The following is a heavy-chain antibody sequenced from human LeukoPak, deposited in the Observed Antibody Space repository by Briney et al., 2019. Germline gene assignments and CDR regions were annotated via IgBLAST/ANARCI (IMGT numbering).Heavy chain of an antibody. CDR2: ISSSSSTI. D-gene: IGHD5-18*01. J-gene: IGHJ4*02. V-gene: IGHV3-48*01. Sequence: PGGSLRLSCAASGFTFSSYSMNWVRQAPGKGPEWVSYISSSSSTIYYADSVKGRFTISRDNAKNSLYLQMNSLRAEDTAVYYCARDAIQLCLDYWGQGTLVTVSS. CDR1: GFTFSSYS. CDR3: ARDAIQLCLDY.